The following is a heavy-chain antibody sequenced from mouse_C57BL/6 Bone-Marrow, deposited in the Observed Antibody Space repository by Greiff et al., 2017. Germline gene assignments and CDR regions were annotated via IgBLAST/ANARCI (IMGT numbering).Heavy chain of an antibody. CDR1: GFNIKDDY. CDR2: IDPGNGDT. CDR3: TQATGY. V-gene: IGHV14-4*01. Sequence: QLRRSGAELVRPGASVKLSCTAPGFNIKDDYMHWVKQRPEQGLEWIGWIDPGNGDTEYASKFQGKATITADTSSNTAYLQLSSLTSEDTAVYYCTQATGYWGQGTTLTVSS. D-gene: IGHD3-2*02. J-gene: IGHJ2*01.